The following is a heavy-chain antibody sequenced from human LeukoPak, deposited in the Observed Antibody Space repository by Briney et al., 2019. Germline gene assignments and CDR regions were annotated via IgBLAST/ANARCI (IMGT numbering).Heavy chain of an antibody. CDR3: TRHIDYYDSSGQHY. Sequence: GGSLRLSCAASGFTFSSYAMSWVRQAPGKGLEWVSAISGSGGSTYYADSVKGRFTISRDNSKNTLYLQMNSLKTEDTAVYYCTRHIDYYDSSGQHYWGQGTLVTVSS. D-gene: IGHD3-22*01. CDR2: ISGSGGST. J-gene: IGHJ4*02. V-gene: IGHV3-23*01. CDR1: GFTFSSYA.